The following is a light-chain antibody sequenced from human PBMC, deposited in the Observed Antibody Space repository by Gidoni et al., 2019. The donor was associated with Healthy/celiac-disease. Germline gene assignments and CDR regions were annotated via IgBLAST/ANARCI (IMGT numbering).Light chain of an antibody. J-gene: IGKJ2*01. V-gene: IGKV1-39*01. CDR2: AAS. CDR1: QSISSY. Sequence: DSQMTQSPSSLSASVGDRVTITCRASQSISSYLNWYQQKPGQAPKLLIYAASSLQSGVPSRFSGSGSGTDFTLTISSLQPEDFATYYCQQSYSTPPTFXQXTKLEIK. CDR3: QQSYSTPPT.